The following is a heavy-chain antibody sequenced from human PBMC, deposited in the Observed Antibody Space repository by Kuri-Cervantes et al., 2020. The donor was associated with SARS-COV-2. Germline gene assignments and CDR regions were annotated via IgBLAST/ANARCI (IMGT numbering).Heavy chain of an antibody. CDR2: IYYSGST. J-gene: IGHJ4*02. CDR3: ASLRTGEGPLLDY. Sequence: GSLRLSCTVSGGSISSYYRSWIRQPPGKGLEWIGYIYYSGSTNYNPSLKSRVTMSVDTSKNQFSLKLSSVTAADTAVYYCASLRTGEGPLLDYWGQGTLVTVSS. V-gene: IGHV4-59*12. D-gene: IGHD7-27*01. CDR1: GGSISSYY.